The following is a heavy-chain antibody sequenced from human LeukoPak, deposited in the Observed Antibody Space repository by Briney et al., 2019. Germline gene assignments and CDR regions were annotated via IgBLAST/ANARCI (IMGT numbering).Heavy chain of an antibody. D-gene: IGHD4-23*01. V-gene: IGHV4-59*01. CDR1: GGSISSYY. J-gene: IGHJ4*02. Sequence: SETLSLTCTVSGGSISSYYWSWIRQPPGKGLEWIGYIYYSGSTNYNPSLKSRVTISVDTSKNQFSLKLSSVTAADTAVYYCARVQTVGWLHFDYWGQGTLVTVSS. CDR2: IYYSGST. CDR3: ARVQTVGWLHFDY.